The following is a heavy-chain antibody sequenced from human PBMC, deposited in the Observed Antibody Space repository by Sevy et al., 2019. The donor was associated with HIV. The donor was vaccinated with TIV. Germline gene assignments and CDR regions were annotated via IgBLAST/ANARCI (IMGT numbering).Heavy chain of an antibody. CDR3: ARGQKAYDYDSSGYPDAFDY. CDR1: GGAISSYY. V-gene: IGHV4-59*01. J-gene: IGHJ3*01. Sequence: SETLSLTCTVSGGAISSYYWSWIRQPPGKGLEWIGYIYYSGSTNYNPSLKSRVTISVDTSKNQFSLKLSSVTAADTAVYYCARGQKAYDYDSSGYPDAFDYWGQGTMVTVSS. CDR2: IYYSGST. D-gene: IGHD3-22*01.